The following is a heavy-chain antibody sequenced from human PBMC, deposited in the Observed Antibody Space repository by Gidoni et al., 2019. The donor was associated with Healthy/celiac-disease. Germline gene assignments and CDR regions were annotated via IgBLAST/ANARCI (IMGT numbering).Heavy chain of an antibody. CDR1: GFTFSRYA. J-gene: IGHJ4*02. D-gene: IGHD2-15*01. CDR3: AKDGYCSGGSCYSYFDY. CDR2: ISGSGGST. V-gene: IGHV3-23*01. Sequence: EVQLLESGGGLVQPGGSLRLSCAASGFTFSRYAMSWVRQAPGKGLEWVSAISGSGGSTYYADSVKGRFTISRDNSKNTLYLQMNSLRAEDTAVYYCAKDGYCSGGSCYSYFDYWGQGTLVTVSS.